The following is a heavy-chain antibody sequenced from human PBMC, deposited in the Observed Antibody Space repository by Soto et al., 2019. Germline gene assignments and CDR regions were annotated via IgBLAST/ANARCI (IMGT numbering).Heavy chain of an antibody. J-gene: IGHJ4*02. V-gene: IGHV3-21*01. CDR2: VSKSDYT. Sequence: GGSLRLSCTVSGFPFNNYGINWVRQAPGKGLEWVSSVSKSDYTYYSDSVKGRFTISRDNAKNSVSLQMNTLRVEDTAVYYCAREDSIIIPAASDFWGQGTLVTVSS. CDR3: AREDSIIIPAASDF. D-gene: IGHD2-2*01. CDR1: GFPFNNYG.